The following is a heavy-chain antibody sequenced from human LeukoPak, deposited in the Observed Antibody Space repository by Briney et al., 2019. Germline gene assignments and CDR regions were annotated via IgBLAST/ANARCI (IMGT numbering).Heavy chain of an antibody. J-gene: IGHJ4*02. Sequence: PGRSLRLSCAASGFIFSHYGMHWVRQAPGKGLEYVSSIGPNGASTLYADSVKGRFTISRDNSKNALYLQLTSLRLEDTALYYCVKDLTGTWSFDYWGQGTLVTVSS. V-gene: IGHV3-64D*06. CDR2: IGPNGAST. D-gene: IGHD3-9*01. CDR3: VKDLTGTWSFDY. CDR1: GFIFSHYG.